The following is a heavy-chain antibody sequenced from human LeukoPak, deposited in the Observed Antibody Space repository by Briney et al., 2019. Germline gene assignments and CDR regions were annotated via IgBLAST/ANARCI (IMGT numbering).Heavy chain of an antibody. CDR3: ARDLQEAAHPWYYYYYYYMDV. CDR1: GYTFTSYG. CDR2: ISAYNGNT. D-gene: IGHD6-6*01. V-gene: IGHV1-18*01. Sequence: GASVKVSCKASGYTFTSYGISWVRQAPGQGLEWMGWISAYNGNTNYAQKLQGRVTMTTDTSTSTAYMELRSLRSGDTAVYYCARDLQEAAHPWYYYYYYYMDVWGKGTTVTVSS. J-gene: IGHJ6*03.